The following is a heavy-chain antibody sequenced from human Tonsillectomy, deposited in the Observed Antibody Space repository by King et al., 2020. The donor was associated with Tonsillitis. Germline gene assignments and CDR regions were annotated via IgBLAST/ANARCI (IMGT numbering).Heavy chain of an antibody. J-gene: IGHJ6*03. V-gene: IGHV3-33*08. CDR1: GFTFGSHG. D-gene: IGHD1-7*01. Sequence: VQLVESGGGVVQPGRSLRLSCAASGFTFGSHGMHWVRQAPGKGLEWVALIWYDGSNEYYGDSVKGRFTISRDNSRNTLYLQMKSLRAEDTAVYYCATTETGTTEVYYHYMDVWGKGTTVIVSS. CDR3: ATTETGTTEVYYHYMDV. CDR2: IWYDGSNE.